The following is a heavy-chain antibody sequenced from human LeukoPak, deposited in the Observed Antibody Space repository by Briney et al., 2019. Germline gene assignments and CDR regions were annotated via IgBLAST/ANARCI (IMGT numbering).Heavy chain of an antibody. Sequence: SETLSLTCAVYGGSFSGYYWSWIRQSSGKGLEWIGEIDHSGITGYNPSLKSRVTMSVDTSKDQFSLKVNSVTAADTAVYYCARRNEFSPLYGDPVDYMDVWGKGTTVIVSS. CDR2: IDHSGIT. V-gene: IGHV4-34*01. J-gene: IGHJ6*03. CDR3: ARRNEFSPLYGDPVDYMDV. CDR1: GGSFSGYY. D-gene: IGHD4-17*01.